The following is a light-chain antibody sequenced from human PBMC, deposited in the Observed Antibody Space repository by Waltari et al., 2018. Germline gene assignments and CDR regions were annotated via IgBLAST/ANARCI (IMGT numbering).Light chain of an antibody. CDR2: GTS. Sequence: EIVMTQSPATLSVSPGESATLSCRASQSVSSSLAWYQQKPGQAPRLLIYGTSTRATGIPARFSGSGSGTEFTLTISSLQSEDFAVYFCLQYNNWPLTFGGGTKVEIK. CDR3: LQYNNWPLT. CDR1: QSVSSS. J-gene: IGKJ4*01. V-gene: IGKV3-15*01.